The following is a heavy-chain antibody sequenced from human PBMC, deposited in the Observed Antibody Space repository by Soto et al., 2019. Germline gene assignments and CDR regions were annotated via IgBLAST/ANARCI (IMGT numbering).Heavy chain of an antibody. CDR3: AGYDYGDYAVEY. Sequence: ASVKVSCKASGYTFTGYYMHWVRQAPGQGLEWMGWISAYNGNTNYAQKLQGRVTMTTDTSTSTAYMELRSLRPDDTAVYYCAGYDYGDYAVEYWGQGTLVTVSS. V-gene: IGHV1-18*04. CDR1: GYTFTGYY. J-gene: IGHJ4*02. CDR2: ISAYNGNT. D-gene: IGHD4-17*01.